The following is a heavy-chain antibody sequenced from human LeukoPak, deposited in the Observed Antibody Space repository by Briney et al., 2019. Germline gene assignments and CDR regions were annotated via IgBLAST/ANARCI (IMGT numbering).Heavy chain of an antibody. CDR3: ARRFDP. V-gene: IGHV3-53*01. Sequence: GGSLRLSCAASGFTFDKYGMSWVRQTPGKGLEWVSVIYSGGSTYYADSVKGRFTISRDNSKNTLYLQMNSLRAEDTAVYYCARRFDPWGQGTLVTVSS. CDR2: IYSGGST. J-gene: IGHJ5*02. CDR1: GFTFDKYG.